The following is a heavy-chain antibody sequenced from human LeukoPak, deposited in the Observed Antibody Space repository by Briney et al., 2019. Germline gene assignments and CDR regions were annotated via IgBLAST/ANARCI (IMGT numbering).Heavy chain of an antibody. Sequence: GASVKVFCKASGYTFTGYYIHWVRQAPGQGLEWMGWINPNSGGTMYAQILQDRVTMTRDTSISTAYMELSRLRSDDTAVYYCARRLVDSNDGYDVWGQGTMVTVSS. CDR3: ARRLVDSNDGYDV. CDR1: GYTFTGYY. CDR2: INPNSGGT. J-gene: IGHJ3*01. D-gene: IGHD1-26*01. V-gene: IGHV1-2*02.